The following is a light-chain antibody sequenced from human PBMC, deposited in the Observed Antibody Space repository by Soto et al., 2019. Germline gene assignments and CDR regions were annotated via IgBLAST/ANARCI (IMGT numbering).Light chain of an antibody. CDR1: SSDVGSYNL. Sequence: QSVLTQPASVSGSPGQSITISCTGTSSDVGSYNLVSWYQQHPVKAPKLMIYEVSERPAGVSNRFSGSKSGNTASLTISGLQAEDEADYYCCSFARSRILFGTGTKVTVL. CDR2: EVS. CDR3: CSFARSRIL. J-gene: IGLJ1*01. V-gene: IGLV2-23*02.